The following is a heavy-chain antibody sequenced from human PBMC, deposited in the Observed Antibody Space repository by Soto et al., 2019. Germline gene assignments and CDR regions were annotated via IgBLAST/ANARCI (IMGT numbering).Heavy chain of an antibody. V-gene: IGHV1-8*01. J-gene: IGHJ6*02. D-gene: IGHD6-19*01. Sequence: QVQLVQSGAEVKKPGASVKVSCQASGYTFTSYDISWVRQAPGQGLEWMGSLNPTNGDTDYAQKFQGRVTMTRNTSMNTANMELRSLSPDDTAVFYCARAARMAAPMDYAMDVWGQGTTVTVSS. CDR2: LNPTNGDT. CDR1: GYTFTSYD. CDR3: ARAARMAAPMDYAMDV.